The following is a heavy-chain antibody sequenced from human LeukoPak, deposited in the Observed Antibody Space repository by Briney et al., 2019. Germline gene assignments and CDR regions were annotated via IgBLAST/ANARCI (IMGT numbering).Heavy chain of an antibody. J-gene: IGHJ4*02. CDR2: IYSGGST. V-gene: IGHV3-53*01. CDR3: ARDVYFDY. Sequence: PGGSLRLSCAASGFTFSSYAMSWVRQAPGKGLEWVSVIYSGGSTYYADSVKGRFTISRDNSKNTLYLQMNSLRAEDTAVYYCARDVYFDYWGQGTLVTVSS. CDR1: GFTFSSYA.